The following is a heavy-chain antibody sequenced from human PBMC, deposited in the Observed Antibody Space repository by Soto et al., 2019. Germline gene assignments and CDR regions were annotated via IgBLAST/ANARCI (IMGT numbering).Heavy chain of an antibody. CDR3: ARGRRYDFWSGYYTEPFDL. V-gene: IGHV4-34*01. CDR1: GGSFSGYY. Sequence: SETLSLTCAVYGGSFSGYYWSWIRQPPGKGLEWIGEINHSGSTNYNPSLKSRVTISVDTSKNQFSLKLSSVTAADTAVYYCARGRRYDFWSGYYTEPFDLWGQGTLVRVSS. CDR2: INHSGST. D-gene: IGHD3-3*01. J-gene: IGHJ4*02.